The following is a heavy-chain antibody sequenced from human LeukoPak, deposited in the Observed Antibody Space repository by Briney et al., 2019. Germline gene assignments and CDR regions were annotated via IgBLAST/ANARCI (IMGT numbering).Heavy chain of an antibody. Sequence: PGGSLRLSCAASGFTITPYWMHWVRQAPGKGLVWVSRINSDGYSTNYADSVKGRFTISRDNAKNTLYLQINNLRADDTAVYYCARDNGFSLFATWGPGTLVTVSS. D-gene: IGHD5-18*01. CDR3: ARDNGFSLFAT. CDR1: GFTITPYW. CDR2: INSDGYST. J-gene: IGHJ5*02. V-gene: IGHV3-74*01.